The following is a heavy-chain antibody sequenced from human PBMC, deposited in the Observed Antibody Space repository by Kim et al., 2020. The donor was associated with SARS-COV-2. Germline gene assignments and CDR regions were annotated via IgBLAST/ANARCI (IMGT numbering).Heavy chain of an antibody. CDR3: AKPGGYFDWLDFDY. CDR2: ISYDGSNK. D-gene: IGHD3-9*01. V-gene: IGHV3-30*18. Sequence: GGSLRLSCAASGFTFSSYDMHWVRQAPGKGLEWVAVISYDGSNKYYADSVKGRFTISRDNSKNTLYLQMNSLRAEDTAVYYCAKPGGYFDWLDFDYWGQGTLVTVSS. J-gene: IGHJ4*02. CDR1: GFTFSSYD.